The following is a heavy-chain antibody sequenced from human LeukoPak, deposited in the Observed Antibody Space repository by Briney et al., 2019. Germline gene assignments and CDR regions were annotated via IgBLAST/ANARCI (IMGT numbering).Heavy chain of an antibody. Sequence: GRSLRLSCAASGFTFDDYAMHWVRQAPGKGLEWVSGISWNSGSIGYADSVKGRFTISRDNAKNSLYLQMNSLRAEDTALYYCAKGKKLSGSYSRVYYYYGMDVWGQGITVTVSS. V-gene: IGHV3-9*01. CDR1: GFTFDDYA. D-gene: IGHD1-26*01. CDR2: ISWNSGSI. CDR3: AKGKKLSGSYSRVYYYYGMDV. J-gene: IGHJ6*02.